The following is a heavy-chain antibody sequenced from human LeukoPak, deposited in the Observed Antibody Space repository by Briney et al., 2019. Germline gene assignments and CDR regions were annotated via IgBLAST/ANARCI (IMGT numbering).Heavy chain of an antibody. J-gene: IGHJ6*02. CDR2: IYYSGST. V-gene: IGHV4-39*02. D-gene: IGHD6-19*01. CDR3: ARDQSSGRVVGTDYYYYYYGMDV. CDR1: GGSISSSSYY. Sequence: SETLSLTCTVSGGSISSSSYYWGWIRQPPGKGLEWIGSIYYSGSTYYNPSLKSRVTISVDTSKNQFSLKLSSVTAADTAVYYCARDQSSGRVVGTDYYYYYYGMDVWGQGTTVTVSS.